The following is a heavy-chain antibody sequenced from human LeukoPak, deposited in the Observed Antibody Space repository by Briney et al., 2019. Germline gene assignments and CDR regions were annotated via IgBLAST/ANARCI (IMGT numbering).Heavy chain of an antibody. V-gene: IGHV3-30*18. D-gene: IGHD5-24*01. Sequence: GRSLRLSCAASGFXFSSYGMHWVRQAPGKGLEWVAVISYDGSNKYYADSVKGRFTISRDNSKNTLYLQMNSLRAEDTAVYYCAKDQRWLQFVDYWGQGTLVTVSS. J-gene: IGHJ4*02. CDR1: GFXFSSYG. CDR3: AKDQRWLQFVDY. CDR2: ISYDGSNK.